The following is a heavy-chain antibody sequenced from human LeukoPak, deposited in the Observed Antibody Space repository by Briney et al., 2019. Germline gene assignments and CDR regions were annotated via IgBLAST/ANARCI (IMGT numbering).Heavy chain of an antibody. V-gene: IGHV3-30*18. J-gene: IGHJ4*02. D-gene: IGHD6-19*01. CDR3: AKPYSSAPRRSDFDY. CDR1: GFTFSTYG. Sequence: GGSLRLSCAASGFTFSTYGMHWVRQAPGKGLEWVAVISSDGSNKYYADSVKGRFTISSDNSKNTLYLQMNSLRPEDTAVYYCAKPYSSAPRRSDFDYWGQGTLVTVSS. CDR2: ISSDGSNK.